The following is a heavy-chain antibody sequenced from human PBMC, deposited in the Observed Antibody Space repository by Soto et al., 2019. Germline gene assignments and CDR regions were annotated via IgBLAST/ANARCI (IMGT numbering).Heavy chain of an antibody. D-gene: IGHD1-26*01. J-gene: IGHJ4*02. V-gene: IGHV3-30*03. CDR3: ARDEACRAPYYLDY. CDR2: ISNDGDYK. Sequence: VQLVESGGGVVQPGRSLRLSCVASEFTFSSHLMHWVRQAPGKGLEWVAFISNDGDYKNYADSVKGRFTISRDNSKDTVYLEIHSLRPEDTALYHCARDEACRAPYYLDYWGQGTLVIVS. CDR1: EFTFSSHL.